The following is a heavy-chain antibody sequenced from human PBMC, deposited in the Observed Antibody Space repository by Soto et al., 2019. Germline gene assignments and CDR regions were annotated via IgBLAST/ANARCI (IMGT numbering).Heavy chain of an antibody. Sequence: QLQLRESGPGLVQPAQTLSLTCTVAGGSIPGGFSYWTWVPQHPGKGLEWVGHIYYSGTAYYNPSLKSRVALSVDPSQNRFSLKLSSVTAADTAIYFCARSLPGGTVFYMDIWGEGTTVTVSS. D-gene: IGHD1-26*01. V-gene: IGHV4-31*03. CDR2: IYYSGTA. CDR1: GGSIPGGFSY. CDR3: ARSLPGGTVFYMDI. J-gene: IGHJ6*03.